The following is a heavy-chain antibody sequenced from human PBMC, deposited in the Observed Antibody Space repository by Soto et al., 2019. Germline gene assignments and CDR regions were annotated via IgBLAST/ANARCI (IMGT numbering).Heavy chain of an antibody. V-gene: IGHV3-23*01. J-gene: IGHJ3*02. CDR2: IGIGGDI. Sequence: EVQLLESGGGLVQPGGSLRLSCASSGFAFSSYAFSWVRQAPGKGLDWVSSIGIGGDIYYADSVKGRFAISRDNSKNTLFLQMIGLRAEDTAVDYWGTGTTHSVFDICGQGTMVTVSS. CDR1: GFAFSSYA. CDR3: GTGTTHSVFDI. D-gene: IGHD1-1*01.